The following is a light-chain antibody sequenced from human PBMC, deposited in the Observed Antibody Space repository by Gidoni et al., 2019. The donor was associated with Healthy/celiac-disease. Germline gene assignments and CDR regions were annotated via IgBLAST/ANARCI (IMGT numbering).Light chain of an antibody. Sequence: DIQMTQSPSSLSASVGDRVTITCRASPSISSYLNWYQQKPGKAPKLLIYAASSLQSGVPSRFSGSGSGTDFTITISSLQPEDYATYYCQQSYSTPPWTFXXXTKVEIK. CDR3: QQSYSTPPWT. J-gene: IGKJ1*01. CDR2: AAS. CDR1: PSISSY. V-gene: IGKV1-39*01.